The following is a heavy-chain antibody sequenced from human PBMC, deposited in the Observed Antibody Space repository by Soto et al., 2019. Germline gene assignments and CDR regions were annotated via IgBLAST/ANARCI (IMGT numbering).Heavy chain of an antibody. CDR3: AKATGSKYYYYYKDV. V-gene: IGHV3-9*01. D-gene: IGHD3-10*01. CDR2: ISWNSGSI. J-gene: IGHJ6*03. CDR1: GFTFDDYA. Sequence: EVQLVESGGGLVQPGRSLRLSCAASGFTFDDYAMHWVRQAPGKGLEWVSGISWNSGSIGYADSVKGRFTISRDNAKNSRGRQMNSLSAEDTALYYCAKATGSKYYYYYKDVWGKGTTVTVFS.